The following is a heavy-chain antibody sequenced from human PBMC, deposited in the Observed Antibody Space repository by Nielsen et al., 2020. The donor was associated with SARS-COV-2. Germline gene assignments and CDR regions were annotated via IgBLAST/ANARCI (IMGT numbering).Heavy chain of an antibody. D-gene: IGHD3-10*01. CDR1: GFTFRNAW. J-gene: IGHJ6*02. Sequence: ESLKISCVASGFTFRNAWMTWVRQAPGKGLEWVGRIKAKTDGETTVYAAPVQGRFTISRDDSEMTLYLQMDSLEIEDTGVYYCSTGGVAVVGTYYYYYGMDVWGQGTTVAVSS. V-gene: IGHV3-15*01. CDR2: IKAKTDGETT. CDR3: STGGVAVVGTYYYYYGMDV.